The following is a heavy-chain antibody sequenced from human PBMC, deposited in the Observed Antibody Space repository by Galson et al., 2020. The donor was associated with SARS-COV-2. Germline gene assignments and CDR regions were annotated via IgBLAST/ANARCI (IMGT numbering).Heavy chain of an antibody. CDR1: GGSISSYNW. CDR3: ARMGPGTFDI. D-gene: IGHD1-26*01. CDR2: IYHSGGT. J-gene: IGHJ3*02. V-gene: IGHV4-4*02. Sequence: SQTLSLTCVLSGGSISSYNWWSWVRQPPGKGLEWIGEIYHSGGTKYNPSLKSQVTMSVDKSKNQFSLTLNSVTAADTAVYYCARMGPGTFDIWGQGTMVTVS.